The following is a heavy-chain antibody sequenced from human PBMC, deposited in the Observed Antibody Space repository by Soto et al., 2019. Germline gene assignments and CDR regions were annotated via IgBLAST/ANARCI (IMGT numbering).Heavy chain of an antibody. CDR2: ISHSGRT. D-gene: IGHD6-13*01. J-gene: IGHJ4*02. CDR3: SYSSSFDY. CDR1: GASLRSGSYY. V-gene: IGHV4-61*01. Sequence: QVQLQESGPGLVKPSETLSLICTVSGASLRSGSYYLSWIRQPPGKGLEWIGYISHSGRTNYDPPLKSRLTMSVDTSQNPFSLPLNSVTAADTAGNYCSYSSSFDYWGQGTLVTVSS.